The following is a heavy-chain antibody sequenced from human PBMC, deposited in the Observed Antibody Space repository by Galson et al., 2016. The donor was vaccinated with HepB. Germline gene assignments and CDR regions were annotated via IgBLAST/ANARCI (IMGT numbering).Heavy chain of an antibody. Sequence: QSGAEVKKPGESLKISCQGSGYSFAKYWIVWVRQMLGKGLEWMGIIYPGDSDTTYSPSFQGQVTISADKSISTAYLQWSSLKASDTAMYYCARQVGATHDHWGQGTLVTVSS. J-gene: IGHJ4*02. D-gene: IGHD1-26*01. V-gene: IGHV5-51*01. CDR2: IYPGDSDT. CDR1: GYSFAKYW. CDR3: ARQVGATHDH.